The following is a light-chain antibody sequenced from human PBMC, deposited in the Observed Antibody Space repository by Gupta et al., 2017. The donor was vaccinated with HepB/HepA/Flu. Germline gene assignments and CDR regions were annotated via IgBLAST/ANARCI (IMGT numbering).Light chain of an antibody. J-gene: IGKJ4*01. CDR3: QQRSSCQRT. V-gene: IGKV3-11*01. CDR1: QNGRGI. Sequence: DIVLTQSPATLSLSPGEGATLSCRASQNGRGILAWYQQRTGQAPRPLVYDTSNRATGSPARFSGSGSGTKVTLTISSLEPEDFAVNYCQQRSSCQRTFGGGTKVEIK. CDR2: DTS.